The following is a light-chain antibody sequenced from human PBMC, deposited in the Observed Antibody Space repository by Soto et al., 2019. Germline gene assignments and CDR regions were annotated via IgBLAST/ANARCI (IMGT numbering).Light chain of an antibody. CDR1: QSVRSN. CDR3: QHYGDSPWT. CDR2: GAF. V-gene: IGKV3-15*01. J-gene: IGKJ1*01. Sequence: IVMTPSQGTLAVSPCERVILSPSASQSVRSNLAWYQQKPGQAPNLLIYGAFTRATGIPARFSGTGSGTEFTLTISRLEPEDFAVYFCQHYGDSPWTFGQGTKVDI.